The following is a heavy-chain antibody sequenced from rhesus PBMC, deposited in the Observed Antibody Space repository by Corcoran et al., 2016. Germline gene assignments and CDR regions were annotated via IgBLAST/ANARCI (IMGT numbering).Heavy chain of an antibody. CDR3: ARERYSSGWSIDY. CDR1: GYTFPDHY. V-gene: IGHV1-111*02. D-gene: IGHD6S26*01. J-gene: IGHJ4*01. Sequence: EVQLVQSGAEVKKPGATVKISCKASGYTFPDHYLNWVRQATGTGLGWMGMDDTEDGETDYAKKFQDRVTIAAYKSTDKAYMELGSLRSEDTAVYYCARERYSSGWSIDYWGQGVLVTVSS. CDR2: DDTEDGET.